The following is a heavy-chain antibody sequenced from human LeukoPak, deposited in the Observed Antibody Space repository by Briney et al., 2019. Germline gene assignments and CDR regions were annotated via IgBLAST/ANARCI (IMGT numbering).Heavy chain of an antibody. CDR3: AKDGRDGYNYN. J-gene: IGHJ4*02. Sequence: GGSLRLSCAASGFTFSSYGMHWVRQAPGKGLEWAAFIRYDGSNEYYADSVKGRFTISRDNSKNTLYLQMNSLRAEDTAVYYCAKDGRDGYNYNWGQGTLVTVSS. V-gene: IGHV3-30*02. CDR2: IRYDGSNE. CDR1: GFTFSSYG. D-gene: IGHD5-24*01.